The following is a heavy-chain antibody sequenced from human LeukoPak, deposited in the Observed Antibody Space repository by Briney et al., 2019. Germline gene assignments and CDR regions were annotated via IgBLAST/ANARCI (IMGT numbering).Heavy chain of an antibody. Sequence: SETLSLTCTVSGGSISSHYWSWIRQPPGKGLEWIGYIYYSGSTNYNPSLKSRVTISVDTSKNQFSLKLSSVTAAGTAVYYCARESWYSGSYYPRVYYFDYWGQGTLVTVSS. J-gene: IGHJ4*02. CDR1: GGSISSHY. CDR2: IYYSGST. D-gene: IGHD1-26*01. V-gene: IGHV4-59*11. CDR3: ARESWYSGSYYPRVYYFDY.